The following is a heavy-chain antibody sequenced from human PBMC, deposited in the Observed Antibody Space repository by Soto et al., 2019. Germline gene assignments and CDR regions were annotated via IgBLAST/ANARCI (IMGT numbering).Heavy chain of an antibody. D-gene: IGHD2-2*01. CDR3: ESEFCSSTSCYVGYSFDI. CDR1: GGSISSGGYY. V-gene: IGHV4-31*03. Sequence: QVQLQESGPGLVKPSQTLSLTCTVSGGSISSGGYYWSWIRQHPGKGLEWHGYIDYSGSTYYNPSLSSRVTISVDSSKNQFSLKLSSVAAADTAVYSCESEFCSSTSCYVGYSFDIWGQGTMVTVS. CDR2: IDYSGST. J-gene: IGHJ3*02.